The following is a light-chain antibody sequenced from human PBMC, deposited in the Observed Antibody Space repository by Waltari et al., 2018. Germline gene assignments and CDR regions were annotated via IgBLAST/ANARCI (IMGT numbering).Light chain of an antibody. CDR2: GKN. V-gene: IGLV3-19*01. CDR3: NSRDTSADRLVI. Sequence: SSELTQDPTVSVALGQTVRITCQGDRLRSFYASWYQQKPRQAPLLVIYGKNNRPAGIPDRFSGSSSGDTAFLTITGAQAEDEADYHCNSRDTSADRLVIFGGGTKLTVL. J-gene: IGLJ2*01. CDR1: RLRSFY.